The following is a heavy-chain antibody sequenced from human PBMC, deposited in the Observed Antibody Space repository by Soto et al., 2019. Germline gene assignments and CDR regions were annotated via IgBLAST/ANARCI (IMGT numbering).Heavy chain of an antibody. D-gene: IGHD3-3*01. CDR2: IHHSGST. CDR3: ARDGRFLEWLSFYGMDV. J-gene: IGHJ6*02. V-gene: IGHV4-38-2*02. CDR1: GYSISSGYY. Sequence: PSETLSLTCAVSGYSISSGYYWGWIRQSPGKGLEWIGSIHHSGSTYYNPSLKSRVTISVDPSKYQFSLKLRSVTAADTATYYCARDGRFLEWLSFYGMDVWGQGTTVTVSS.